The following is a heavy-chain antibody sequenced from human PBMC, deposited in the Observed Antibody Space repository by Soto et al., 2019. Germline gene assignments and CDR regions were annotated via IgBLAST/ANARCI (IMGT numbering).Heavy chain of an antibody. CDR1: GGTFSSYT. CDR3: ARGYCSGGSCPNYYMDV. CDR2: IIPILGIA. J-gene: IGHJ6*03. D-gene: IGHD2-15*01. Sequence: SVKVSCKASGGTFSSYTISWVRQAPGQGLEWMGRIIPILGIANYAQKFQGRVTITADKSTSTAYMELSSLRSEDTAVYYCARGYCSGGSCPNYYMDVRGKGTTVTVSS. V-gene: IGHV1-69*02.